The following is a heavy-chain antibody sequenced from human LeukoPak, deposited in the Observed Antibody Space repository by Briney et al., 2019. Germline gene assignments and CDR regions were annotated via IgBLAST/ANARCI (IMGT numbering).Heavy chain of an antibody. D-gene: IGHD2/OR15-2a*01. CDR1: GGSISSSSYY. Sequence: SETLSLTCTVSGGSISSSSYYWGWIRQPPGKGLEWIGSIYYSGSTYYSPSLTSRVTVSVDTSENQFSLKLSSVTAADTAVYYCARAHSIASYYYGVDVWGQGTTVTVSS. V-gene: IGHV4-39*07. CDR3: ARAHSIASYYYGVDV. J-gene: IGHJ6*02. CDR2: IYYSGST.